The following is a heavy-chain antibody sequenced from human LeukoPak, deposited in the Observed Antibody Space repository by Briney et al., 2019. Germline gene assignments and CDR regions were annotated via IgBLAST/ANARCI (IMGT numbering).Heavy chain of an antibody. Sequence: GGSLRLSCAASGFTFSSYWMHWVRQAPGKGLVWVSHINTDGSSTTYADSVKGRFTISRDNAKNTLYLQMTSLRAEDTAVYYCARGFSGNYYVAYWGQGTLVTVSS. J-gene: IGHJ4*02. D-gene: IGHD1-26*01. V-gene: IGHV3-74*01. CDR3: ARGFSGNYYVAY. CDR1: GFTFSSYW. CDR2: INTDGSST.